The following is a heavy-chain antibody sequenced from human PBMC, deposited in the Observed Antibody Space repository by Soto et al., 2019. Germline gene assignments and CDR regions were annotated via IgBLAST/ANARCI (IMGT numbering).Heavy chain of an antibody. Sequence: SGPTWEPTQTLTLTCTFSGFSLSTSGVGVCWIRQPPGKALEWLALIYWDDDKRYSPSLKSRLTITKDTSKSQVVLTMTNMDPVDTATYYCAHSLSSSWYSSTYFDYWGQGTLVTVSS. CDR1: GFSLSTSGVG. CDR3: AHSLSSSWYSSTYFDY. J-gene: IGHJ4*02. V-gene: IGHV2-5*02. CDR2: IYWDDDK. D-gene: IGHD6-13*01.